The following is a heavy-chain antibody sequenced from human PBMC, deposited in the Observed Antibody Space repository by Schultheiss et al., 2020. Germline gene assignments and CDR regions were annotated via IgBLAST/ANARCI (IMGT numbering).Heavy chain of an antibody. CDR3: ARGVAGNKY. CDR2: IYYSGST. Sequence: SETLSLTCTVSGGSISSGSYYWGWIRQPPGKGLEWIGSIYYSGSTYYNPSLKSRVTISVDTSKNQFSLKLSSVTAADTAVYYCARGVAGNKYWGQGTLVTVSS. J-gene: IGHJ4*02. V-gene: IGHV4-39*07. CDR1: GGSISSGSYY. D-gene: IGHD6-19*01.